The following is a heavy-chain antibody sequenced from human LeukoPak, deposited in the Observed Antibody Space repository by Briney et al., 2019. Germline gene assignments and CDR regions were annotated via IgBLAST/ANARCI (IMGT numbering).Heavy chain of an antibody. CDR1: GYTFTSYG. Sequence: ASVKVSCKASGYTFTSYGISWVRQAPGQGLEWMGIINPSGGSTSYAQKFQGRVTMTRDTSTSTVYMELSSLRSEDTAVYYCAKADCSSTSCWGYFDYWGQGTLVTVSS. CDR2: INPSGGST. CDR3: AKADCSSTSCWGYFDY. D-gene: IGHD2-2*01. J-gene: IGHJ4*02. V-gene: IGHV1-46*01.